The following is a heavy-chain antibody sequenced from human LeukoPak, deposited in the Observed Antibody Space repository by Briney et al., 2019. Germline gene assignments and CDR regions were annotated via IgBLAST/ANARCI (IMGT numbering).Heavy chain of an antibody. CDR2: IIPILGIA. CDR1: GGTFISYT. CDR3: ASFAMVKYDY. D-gene: IGHD5-18*01. V-gene: IGHV1-69*02. Sequence: SVKVSCKASGGTFISYTISWVRQALGQGLEWMGRIIPILGIANYAQKFQGRVTITADQSKSTAYLELSSLRSADTAGSYFASFAMVKYDYCVQGTLVTVSS. J-gene: IGHJ4*02.